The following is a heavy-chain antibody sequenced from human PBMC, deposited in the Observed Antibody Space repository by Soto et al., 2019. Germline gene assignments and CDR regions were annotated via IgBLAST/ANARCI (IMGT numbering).Heavy chain of an antibody. CDR1: GYRFTSYW. V-gene: IGHV5-51*01. D-gene: IGHD3-22*01. CDR2: IFPSDSDT. J-gene: IGHJ5*02. CDR3: ARKDKSGYFNWFDT. Sequence: GESQKISCRTSGYRFTSYWIACVRQMPGKGLEWMGIIFPSDSDTRYSPSFQGQVTISADRSTSTVFLQWASLKASDTAVYFCARKDKSGYFNWFDTWGQGTLVTVSS.